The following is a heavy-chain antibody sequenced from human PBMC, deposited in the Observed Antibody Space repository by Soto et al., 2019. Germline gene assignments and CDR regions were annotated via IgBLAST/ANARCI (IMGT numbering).Heavy chain of an antibody. V-gene: IGHV4-39*01. D-gene: IGHD2-21*01. J-gene: IGHJ3*02. CDR3: ARHVARTSAFDI. CDR1: GGSISSSSYY. CDR2: IYSSGST. Sequence: QLQLQESGPGLVKPSETLSLTCTVSGGSISSSSYYWGWIRQPPGKGLEWIGNIYSSGSTYYHPSLKSRVPISLDPSQNQFPLDLSSVTAADTAVYFCARHVARTSAFDIWGQGTMVTVSS.